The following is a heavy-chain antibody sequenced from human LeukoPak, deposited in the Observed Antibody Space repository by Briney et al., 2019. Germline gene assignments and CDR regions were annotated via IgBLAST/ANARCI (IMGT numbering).Heavy chain of an antibody. CDR2: SSGDRT. V-gene: IGHV3-23*01. D-gene: IGHD3-9*01. CDR1: GFTFSSYA. CDR3: ATDATASPYFHWFDN. J-gene: IGHJ4*02. Sequence: PTGGSLRLSCAASGFTFSSYAMNWVRQAPGKGLEWVAGSSGDRTFHAESVKGRFTISRDKSKDTLYLQMNSLRAEDTAVYYCATDATASPYFHWFDNWGQGTQVIVSS.